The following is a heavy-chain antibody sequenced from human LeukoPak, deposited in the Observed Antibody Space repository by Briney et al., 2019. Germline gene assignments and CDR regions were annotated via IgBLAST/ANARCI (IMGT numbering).Heavy chain of an antibody. D-gene: IGHD3-10*01. Sequence: SETLSLTCTVSGGSISSSRYYWGWIRQPPGKGLEWIGSIYYSGSTYYNPSLKSRVTISVDTSKNQFSLKLSSVTAADTAVYYCARAVGSVYYYYYMDVWGKGTTVTVSS. CDR1: GGSISSSRYY. V-gene: IGHV4-39*07. CDR3: ARAVGSVYYYYYMDV. J-gene: IGHJ6*03. CDR2: IYYSGST.